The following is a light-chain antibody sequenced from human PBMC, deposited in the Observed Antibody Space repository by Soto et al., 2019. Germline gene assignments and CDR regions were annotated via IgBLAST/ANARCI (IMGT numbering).Light chain of an antibody. Sequence: ILMTQSPYSLSASVEDSVILTCRASQSISNHLNWYQQKPGKAPKLLIFAASSLQSGVPSRFSGSRSGPDFTLTISSLQPEDFATYYCQQSYSSPPTFGQGTKVDI. CDR2: AAS. J-gene: IGKJ1*01. V-gene: IGKV1-39*01. CDR3: QQSYSSPPT. CDR1: QSISNH.